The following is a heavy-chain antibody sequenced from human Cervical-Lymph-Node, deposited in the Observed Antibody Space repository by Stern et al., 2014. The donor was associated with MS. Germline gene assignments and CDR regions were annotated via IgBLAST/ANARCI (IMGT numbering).Heavy chain of an antibody. V-gene: IGHV1-24*01. D-gene: IGHD2-2*01. CDR2: FDPEDGET. Sequence: DQLVESGAEVKKPGASVKVSCKVSGYTVTELSMHWVRQAPGKGLEWMGGFDPEDGETIYAQKFQGRVTMTEDTSTDTAYMELSSLRSEDTAVYYCATDLLVVVPAAMLGYWGQGTLVTVSS. CDR3: ATDLLVVVPAAMLGY. CDR1: GYTVTELS. J-gene: IGHJ4*02.